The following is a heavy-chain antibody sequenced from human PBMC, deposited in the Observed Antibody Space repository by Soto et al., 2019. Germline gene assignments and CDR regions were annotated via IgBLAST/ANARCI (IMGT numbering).Heavy chain of an antibody. CDR2: ISAYNGNT. V-gene: IGHV1-18*01. Sequence: ASVKVSCKASGYTFTSYGISWVRQAPGQGLEWMGWISAYNGNTNYAQKLQGRVTMTTDTSTSAAYMELRSLRSDDTAVYYCARDRHPRTLAVSEAPFDYWRQGTLVSVSS. J-gene: IGHJ4*02. CDR3: ARDRHPRTLAVSEAPFDY. CDR1: GYTFTSYG. D-gene: IGHD6-6*01.